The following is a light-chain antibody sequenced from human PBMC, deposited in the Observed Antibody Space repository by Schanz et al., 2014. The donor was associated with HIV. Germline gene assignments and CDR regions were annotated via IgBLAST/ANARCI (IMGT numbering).Light chain of an antibody. CDR1: QSVSRW. J-gene: IGKJ1*01. Sequence: DIQMTQSPSTLSASVGDSVTITCQASQSVSRWLAWYQQRPGKAPRLLIHTTSTLGTGVPSRFSGSGSGTEFTLTISSLQPDDFATYYCQQYAVSSWTFGLGTRVQSK. CDR3: QQYAVSSWT. V-gene: IGKV1-5*03. CDR2: TTS.